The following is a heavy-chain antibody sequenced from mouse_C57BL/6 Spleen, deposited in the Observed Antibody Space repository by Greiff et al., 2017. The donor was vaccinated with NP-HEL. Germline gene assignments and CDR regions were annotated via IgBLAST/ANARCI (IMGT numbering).Heavy chain of an antibody. CDR1: GYAFSSSW. CDR3: ASSYYYGSSYGTFDV. J-gene: IGHJ1*03. CDR2: IYPGDGDT. D-gene: IGHD1-1*01. Sequence: VQLQQSGPELVKPGASVKISCKASGYAFSSSWMNWVKQRPGQGLEWIGRIYPGDGDTNYNGKFKGKATLTADKSSSTAYMQLSSLTSEDSAVYYCASSYYYGSSYGTFDVWGTGTTVTVSS. V-gene: IGHV1-82*01.